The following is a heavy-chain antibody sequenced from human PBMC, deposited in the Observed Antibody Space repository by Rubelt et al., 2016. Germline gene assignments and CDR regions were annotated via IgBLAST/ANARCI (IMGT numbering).Heavy chain of an antibody. D-gene: IGHD3-10*01. CDR1: GFTFSSYW. Sequence: EVQLVESGGGLVQPGGSLRLSCAASGFTFSSYWMSWVRQAPGKGLEWVANIKQDGSEKYYVDSVKGRLTISRDNAKNSLYLQMNSLRAEDTAVYYCASAARGYYYYGMDVWGQGTTVTVSS. J-gene: IGHJ6*02. CDR2: IKQDGSEK. V-gene: IGHV3-7*02. CDR3: ASAARGYYYYGMDV.